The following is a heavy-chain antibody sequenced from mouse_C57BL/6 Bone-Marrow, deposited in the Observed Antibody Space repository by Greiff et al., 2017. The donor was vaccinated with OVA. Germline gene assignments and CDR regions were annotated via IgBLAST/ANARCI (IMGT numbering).Heavy chain of an antibody. V-gene: IGHV14-2*01. CDR2: IDPEDGGT. CDR3: ASRRLGDYFDY. D-gene: IGHD4-1*01. J-gene: IGHJ2*01. Sequence: VQLQQSGAELVKPGASVKLSCTASGFNITDYYMHWVKQRTEQGLEWIGRIDPEDGGTKYAPKFQGKATITADTSSNTAYLQLSSLTSEDTAVYYCASRRLGDYFDYWGQGTTLTVSS. CDR1: GFNITDYY.